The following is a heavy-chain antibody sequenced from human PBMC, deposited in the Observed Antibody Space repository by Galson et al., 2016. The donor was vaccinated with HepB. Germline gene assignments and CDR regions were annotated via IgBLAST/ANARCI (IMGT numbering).Heavy chain of an antibody. J-gene: IGHJ5*02. D-gene: IGHD2-2*01. CDR3: ARGTVPAGRGFLTFDP. CDR2: INHRGAT. V-gene: IGHV4-34*01. Sequence: ETLSLTCAVYGGSFSDYYCNWIRQPPGGGLEWIGEINHRGATTYHSYLKRRVTISVDTSKNQFSLKLSSVTAADTAVYYCARGTVPAGRGFLTFDPWGQGTLVTVSS. CDR1: GGSFSDYY.